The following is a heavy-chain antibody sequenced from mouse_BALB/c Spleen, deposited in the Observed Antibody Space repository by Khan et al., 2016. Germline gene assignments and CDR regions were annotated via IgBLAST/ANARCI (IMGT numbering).Heavy chain of an antibody. CDR1: GFTFSSYG. D-gene: IGHD2-14*01. CDR3: ARGKVRRYWYFDV. Sequence: EVELVESGGDLVKPGGSLKLSCAASGFTFSSYGMSWVRQTPDKRLEWVATISSGGSYPSSPDSVQGRFTISRDNAKNTLYLEMSSLKSEDTAMYYCARGKVRRYWYFDVWGAGTTVTVSS. V-gene: IGHV5-6*01. CDR2: ISSGGSYP. J-gene: IGHJ1*01.